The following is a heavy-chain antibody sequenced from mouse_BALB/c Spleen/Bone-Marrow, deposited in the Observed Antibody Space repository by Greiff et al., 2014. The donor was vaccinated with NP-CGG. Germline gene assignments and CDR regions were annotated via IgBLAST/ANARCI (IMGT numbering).Heavy chain of an antibody. CDR1: GYAFSGYW. V-gene: IGHV1-80*01. Sequence: VQLQQSGAELVRPGSSVKISCKASGYAFSGYWMNWVKQRPGQGLEWIGQIYPGDGDTDYNGKFKGKATLTADKSSSTAYMQLSSLTSEDSAVYFCARGVISVDYWGQGTTLTVSS. CDR3: ARGVISVDY. J-gene: IGHJ2*01. CDR2: IYPGDGDT.